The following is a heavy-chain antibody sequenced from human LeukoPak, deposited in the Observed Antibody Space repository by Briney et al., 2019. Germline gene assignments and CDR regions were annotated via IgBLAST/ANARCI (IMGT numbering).Heavy chain of an antibody. V-gene: IGHV3-21*01. CDR2: ITSSSSNI. J-gene: IGHJ6*03. CDR3: ARDIPTYYMDF. Sequence: GGSLRLSCAASGFLFSSYSMNWVRQAPGKGLEWVSSITSSSSNIYYADSVKGRFTISRDNAKNSLYLQMDSLRAEDTAVYYCARDIPTYYMDFWGKGTTVTVSS. CDR1: GFLFSSYS.